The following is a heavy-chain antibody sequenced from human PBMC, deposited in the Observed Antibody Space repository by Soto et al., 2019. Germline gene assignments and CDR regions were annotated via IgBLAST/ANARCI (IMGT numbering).Heavy chain of an antibody. CDR1: GFSLSTSGMR. D-gene: IGHD1-26*01. CDR2: IDWDDDK. Sequence: SGPTLVNPTHTLTLTCTFSGFSLSTSGMRVSWIRQPPGKALEWLARIDWDDDKFYSTSLKTRLTISKDTSKNQVVLTMTNMDPVDTAKYYCARQIVGATIWFDPGGQGTLVKVSS. V-gene: IGHV2-70*04. CDR3: ARQIVGATIWFDP. J-gene: IGHJ5*02.